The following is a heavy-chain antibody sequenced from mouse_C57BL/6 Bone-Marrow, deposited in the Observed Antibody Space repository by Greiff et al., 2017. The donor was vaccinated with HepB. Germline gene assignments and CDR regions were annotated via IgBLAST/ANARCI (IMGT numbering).Heavy chain of an antibody. CDR3: ARGGGTGAMDY. CDR2: IDPSDSET. D-gene: IGHD4-1*01. J-gene: IGHJ4*01. CDR1: GYTFTSYW. V-gene: IGHV1-52*01. Sequence: QVQLQQPGAELVRPGSSVKLSCKASGYTFTSYWMHWVKQRPIQGLEWIGTIDPSDSETHYNQKFKDKATLTVDKSSSTAYMQLSSLTSEDSAVYYCARGGGTGAMDYWGQGTSVTVSS.